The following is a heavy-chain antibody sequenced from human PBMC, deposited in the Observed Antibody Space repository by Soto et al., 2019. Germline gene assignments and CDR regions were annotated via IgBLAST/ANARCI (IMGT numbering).Heavy chain of an antibody. CDR3: ARGRYGDY. D-gene: IGHD1-1*01. CDR2: ISAHNGNT. CDR1: GYAFTTYG. J-gene: IGHJ4*02. Sequence: QVHLVQSGDEVKKPGASVKGSCQGSGYAFTTYGITWVRQAPGQGLEWMGWISAHNGNTNYAQKLQGRVTVTRDTSTSTAYMELRSLRYDDSAVYYCARGRYGDYWGQGALVTVSS. V-gene: IGHV1-18*01.